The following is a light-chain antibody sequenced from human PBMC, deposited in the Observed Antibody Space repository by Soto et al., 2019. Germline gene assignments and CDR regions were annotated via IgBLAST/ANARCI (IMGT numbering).Light chain of an antibody. CDR2: STS. V-gene: IGLV7-43*01. J-gene: IGLJ3*02. CDR3: LLYYGGTHSWV. Sequence: QTVVTQESSLTVSPGGTVTLTGSSNTGVVTSDYYAHWLQQKPGQAPRALIYSTSKKQSWTPARFSGSVLGGKAALTLSGVQPEDQAEYYCLLYYGGTHSWVFGGGTKLTVL. CDR1: TGVVTSDYY.